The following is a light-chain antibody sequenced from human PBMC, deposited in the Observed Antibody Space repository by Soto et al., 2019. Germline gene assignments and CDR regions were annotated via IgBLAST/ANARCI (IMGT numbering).Light chain of an antibody. J-gene: IGLJ1*01. CDR2: DVN. CDR3: QSYDSSLSGSYV. Sequence: QSVLTQPPSVSGSPGQSVTISCTGTSTDVGSWYRVSWYQQPPGTAPKVIIYDVNNRPSGVPDRFSGSRSGTSASLAITGPQAEDEDDYYCQSYDSSLSGSYVFVTGTKVPVL. CDR1: STDVGSWYR. V-gene: IGLV2-18*02.